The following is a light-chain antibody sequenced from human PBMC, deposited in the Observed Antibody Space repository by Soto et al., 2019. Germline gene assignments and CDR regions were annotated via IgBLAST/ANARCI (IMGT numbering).Light chain of an antibody. CDR2: DVS. J-gene: IGLJ2*01. CDR1: SSDVGGYNY. CDR3: SSYTSSSTL. V-gene: IGLV2-14*01. Sequence: QSALTQPASVSGSPGQSITISCTGTSSDVGGYNYVSWYQQHPGKAPKLMIYDVSNRPSGVSNRFSGSKYGNTASLTISGLQAEDEADYYCSSYTSSSTLFVGGTKVTVL.